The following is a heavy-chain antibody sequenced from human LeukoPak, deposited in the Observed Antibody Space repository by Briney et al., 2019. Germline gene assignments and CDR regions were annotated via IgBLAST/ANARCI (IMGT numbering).Heavy chain of an antibody. D-gene: IGHD6-13*01. V-gene: IGHV1-18*01. Sequence: ASVKVSCKASGYTFTSYGISWVRQAPGQGLEWMGWISAYNGNTNYAQKLQGRVTMTTDTSTSTAYMELRSLRSDDTAVYYCARALAAAGPDANYYYYGMDVWGQGTTVTVSS. CDR1: GYTFTSYG. CDR2: ISAYNGNT. CDR3: ARALAAAGPDANYYYYGMDV. J-gene: IGHJ6*02.